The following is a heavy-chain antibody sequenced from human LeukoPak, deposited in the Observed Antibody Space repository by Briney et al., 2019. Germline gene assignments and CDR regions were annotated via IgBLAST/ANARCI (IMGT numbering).Heavy chain of an antibody. CDR3: ARDSPYYYDTLFDP. CDR1: GGSINY. Sequence: SETLSLTCTVSGGSINYGGWIRQPPGKGLEWIGSLYYSGTTHYNPSLKSRVTISVDTSKNQFSLKLSSVTAADTAVYYCARDSPYYYDTLFDPWGQGTLVTVSS. V-gene: IGHV4-39*02. J-gene: IGHJ5*02. CDR2: LYYSGTT. D-gene: IGHD3-22*01.